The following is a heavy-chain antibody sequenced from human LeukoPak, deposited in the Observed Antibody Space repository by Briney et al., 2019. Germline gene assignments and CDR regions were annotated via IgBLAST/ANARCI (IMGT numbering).Heavy chain of an antibody. J-gene: IGHJ4*02. CDR2: ISSSSTYI. V-gene: IGHV3-21*01. Sequence: PGGALKLSCSASGFTFSSYNMNWVRQAPGKGLEWVSSISSSSTYIYYADSVKGRFTISRDNAKNSLYLQMNSLRAEDTAVYYCARDRDSSGYYWDWGQGTLVTVSS. D-gene: IGHD3-22*01. CDR1: GFTFSSYN. CDR3: ARDRDSSGYYWD.